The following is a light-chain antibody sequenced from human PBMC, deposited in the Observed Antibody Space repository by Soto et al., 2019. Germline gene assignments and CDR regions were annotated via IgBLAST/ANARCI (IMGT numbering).Light chain of an antibody. V-gene: IGLV2-14*01. CDR3: SSYTSSNTVV. Sequence: QSVLTQPASVSGSPGQSITISCTGTSSDVGGYNYVSWHQQHPGKAPKLMIYDVTIRPSGISNHFSGSKSGNTASLTISGLQAEDEADYYCSSYTSSNTVVFGGGTKLTVL. CDR2: DVT. J-gene: IGLJ2*01. CDR1: SSDVGGYNY.